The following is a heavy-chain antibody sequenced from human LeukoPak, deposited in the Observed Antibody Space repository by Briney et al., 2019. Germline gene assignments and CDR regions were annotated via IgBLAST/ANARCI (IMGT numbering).Heavy chain of an antibody. D-gene: IGHD5-12*01. CDR3: ARDRVATPHYYFDY. CDR2: IWYDGSNK. Sequence: GGSLRLSCAASGFTFSSYGMHWVRQAPGKGLEWVAVIWYDGSNKYYADSVKGRFTISRDNSKNTLYLQMNSLRAEDTAVYYCARDRVATPHYYFDYWDQGTLVTVSS. V-gene: IGHV3-33*01. J-gene: IGHJ4*02. CDR1: GFTFSSYG.